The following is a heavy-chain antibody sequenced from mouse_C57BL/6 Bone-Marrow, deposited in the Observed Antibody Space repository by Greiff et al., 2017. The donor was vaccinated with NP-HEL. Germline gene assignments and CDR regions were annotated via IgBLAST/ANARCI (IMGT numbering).Heavy chain of an antibody. J-gene: IGHJ3*01. CDR3: ARKDDGYFAY. Sequence: LVESGAELVKPGASVKISCKASGYAFSSYWMNWVKQRPGKGLEWIGQIYPGDGDTNYNGKFKGKATLTADKSSSTAYMQLSSLTSEDSAVYFCARKDDGYFAYWGQGTLVTVSA. CDR1: GYAFSSYW. CDR2: IYPGDGDT. D-gene: IGHD2-3*01. V-gene: IGHV1-80*01.